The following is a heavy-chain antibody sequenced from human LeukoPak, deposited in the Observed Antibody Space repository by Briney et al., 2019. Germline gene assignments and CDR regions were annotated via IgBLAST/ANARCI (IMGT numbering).Heavy chain of an antibody. V-gene: IGHV1-8*01. D-gene: IGHD3-22*01. CDR1: GYTFTSYD. Sequence: GATVKVSCKASGYTFTSYDINWVRQATGQGLEWMGWMNPNSGNTGYAQKFQGRVTMTRNTSISTAYMELSSLRSEDTAVYYCARGDLNYYDSSGYYPWGQGTLVTVSS. CDR3: ARGDLNYYDSSGYYP. CDR2: MNPNSGNT. J-gene: IGHJ5*02.